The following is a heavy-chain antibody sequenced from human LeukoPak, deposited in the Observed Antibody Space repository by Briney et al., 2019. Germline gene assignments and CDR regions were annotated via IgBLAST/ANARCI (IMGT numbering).Heavy chain of an antibody. CDR1: GYSISSYW. CDR3: ARGLEIFDY. V-gene: IGHV5-51*01. J-gene: IGHJ4*02. Sequence: GESLKISCNGSGYSISSYWICGVRQMAGKGLEWRGIIYPGDSDTRYSPSFQGQVTISADKSISTSYLQWSSLKASDTAMYYCARGLEIFDYWGQGTLVTVSS. CDR2: IYPGDSDT.